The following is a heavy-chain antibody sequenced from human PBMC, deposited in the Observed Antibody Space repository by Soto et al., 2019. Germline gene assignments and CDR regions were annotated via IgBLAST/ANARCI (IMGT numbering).Heavy chain of an antibody. V-gene: IGHV3-23*01. D-gene: IGHD3-10*01. J-gene: IGHJ5*02. Sequence: EVQLLESGGGLVQPGGSLRLSCAASGFTFSSYAMSWVRQAPGKGLEWVSAISGSGGSTYYADSVKGRFTISRDNSKNTRYLQMNSRRAEDTAVYYGAKDRGGVGGYYNWFDPWGQGTLVTVSS. CDR2: ISGSGGST. CDR1: GFTFSSYA. CDR3: AKDRGGVGGYYNWFDP.